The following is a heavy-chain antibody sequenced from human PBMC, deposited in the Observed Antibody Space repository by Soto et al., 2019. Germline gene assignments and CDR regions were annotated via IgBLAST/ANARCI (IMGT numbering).Heavy chain of an antibody. V-gene: IGHV1-18*01. J-gene: IGHJ6*02. CDR3: ARGGDVNFYHGMDV. CDR2: ISAYNGKT. CDR1: GYTFTSYG. Sequence: QVQLVQSGGEVKKPGASVKLSCTASGYTFTSYGISWVRQAPGQGLEWMGRISAYNGKTNYAQNVQGRVTMTTDTSTRTAYRDVRSLRSDATAVYYCARGGDVNFYHGMDVWGQGTTVTVSS.